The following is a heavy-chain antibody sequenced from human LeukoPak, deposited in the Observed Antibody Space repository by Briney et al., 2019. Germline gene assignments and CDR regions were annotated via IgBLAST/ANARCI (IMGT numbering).Heavy chain of an antibody. CDR3: ANGIPYYGSGFPFDY. V-gene: IGHV3-23*01. D-gene: IGHD3-10*01. Sequence: GGSLRLSCAASGFTFSSYAMSWVRQAPGKGLEWVSAISGSGGSTYYADSVKGRFTISRDNSKNTLYLPMNSLRAEDTAVYYCANGIPYYGSGFPFDYWGQGTLVTVSS. J-gene: IGHJ4*02. CDR2: ISGSGGST. CDR1: GFTFSSYA.